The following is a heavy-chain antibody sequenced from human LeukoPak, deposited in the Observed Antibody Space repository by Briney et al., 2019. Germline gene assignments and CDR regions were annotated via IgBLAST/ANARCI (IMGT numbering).Heavy chain of an antibody. V-gene: IGHV1-46*01. J-gene: IGHJ4*02. D-gene: IGHD2-2*01. CDR2: INPSGGST. Sequence: RRASVKVSCKASGYTFTSYYMHWVRQAPGQGLEWMGIINPSGGSTSYAQKFQGRVTMTRDTSTSTVYMELSSLRSEDTAVYYCARGGCSSTSCYLVALLLDYWGQGTLVTVSS. CDR3: ARGGCSSTSCYLVALLLDY. CDR1: GYTFTSYY.